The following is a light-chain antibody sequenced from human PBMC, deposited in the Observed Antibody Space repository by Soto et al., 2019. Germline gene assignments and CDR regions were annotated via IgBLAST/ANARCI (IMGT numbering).Light chain of an antibody. CDR3: SSYTSSSTVV. CDR2: EVS. CDR1: SSDVGGYNY. J-gene: IGLJ2*01. Sequence: QPASVSGSPGQSITISCTGTSSDVGGYNYVSWYQQHPGKAPKLMIYEVSDRPSGVSDRFSGSKSGNTASLTISGLRAEDEADYYCSSYTSSSTVVFGGGTKLTVL. V-gene: IGLV2-14*01.